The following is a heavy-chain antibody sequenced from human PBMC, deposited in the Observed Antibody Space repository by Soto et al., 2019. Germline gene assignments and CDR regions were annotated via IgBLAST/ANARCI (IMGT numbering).Heavy chain of an antibody. J-gene: IGHJ6*02. CDR3: ARGNPFTYSVFDV. CDR2: MNAKSGDT. V-gene: IGHV1-8*01. Sequence: SVQVSCRASGYPFSAFDINWLRQASGQGPAWMGWMNAKSGDTFFPQRFQGKFNMTWDTSLSTAYMEVGSLTSDDTAIYYCARGNPFTYSVFDVCGQRPTFTLAS. D-gene: IGHD2-15*01. CDR1: GYPFSAFD.